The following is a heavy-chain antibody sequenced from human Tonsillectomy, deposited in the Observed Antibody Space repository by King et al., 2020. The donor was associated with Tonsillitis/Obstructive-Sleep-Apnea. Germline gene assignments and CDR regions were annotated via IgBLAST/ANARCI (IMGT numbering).Heavy chain of an antibody. CDR3: AREALAAAGTILDY. V-gene: IGHV1-46*01. J-gene: IGHJ4*02. D-gene: IGHD6-13*01. CDR2: INHSDGGT. CDR1: GYTFTSYY. Sequence: QLVQSGAEVKKPGASVKVSCKASGYTFTSYYMHWVRQAPGQGLEWMGIINHSDGGTNYAQRFQGRVTLTRDTSTSTVHMELRSLRSEDTAVYYCAREALAAAGTILDYWGQGTLVTVSS.